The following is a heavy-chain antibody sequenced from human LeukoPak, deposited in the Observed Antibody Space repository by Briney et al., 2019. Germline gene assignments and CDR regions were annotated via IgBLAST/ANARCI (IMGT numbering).Heavy chain of an antibody. CDR2: IYSSGST. CDR1: GGSISNYI. CDR3: ARRPTGDPKFDY. J-gene: IGHJ4*02. Sequence: PSETLSLTCSVSGGSISNYIWTWIRQPPGKGLGWIGNIYSSGSTYYNPSLKSRVTISVDTSKNRFSLKLSTVTAADTAVYYCARRPTGDPKFDYWGQGTLVTVSS. D-gene: IGHD7-27*01. V-gene: IGHV4-59*08.